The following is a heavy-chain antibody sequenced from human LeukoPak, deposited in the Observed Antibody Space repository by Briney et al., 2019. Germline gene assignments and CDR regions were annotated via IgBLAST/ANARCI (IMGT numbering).Heavy chain of an antibody. J-gene: IGHJ4*02. D-gene: IGHD6-19*01. CDR2: ISSSGDNT. CDR3: AKDQKWGQWLETYFDY. V-gene: IGHV3-23*01. Sequence: GESLRFSCAASGFTFSSYAMNWVRQAPGKGLEWVSGISSSGDNTYYADSVKGRFPISRDNSKNKLYLQMNNLRAEDTAIYYCAKDQKWGQWLETYFDYWGQGTLVTVSS. CDR1: GFTFSSYA.